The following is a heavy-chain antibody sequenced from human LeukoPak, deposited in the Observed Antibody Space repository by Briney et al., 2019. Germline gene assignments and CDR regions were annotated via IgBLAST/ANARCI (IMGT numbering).Heavy chain of an antibody. CDR3: ATLVSTRYYFDY. V-gene: IGHV4-38-2*02. CDR2: IYHSGIT. J-gene: IGHJ4*02. Sequence: SETLSLTCTVSDYSISSGYGYYWGWIRQPPGKGLEWVGNIYHSGITYYNHFNSSLKSRVTISIDTSKNQFSLRLTSVTAADTAVYFCATLVSTRYYFDYWGQGTLVTVSS. CDR1: DYSISSGYGYY. D-gene: IGHD5/OR15-5a*01.